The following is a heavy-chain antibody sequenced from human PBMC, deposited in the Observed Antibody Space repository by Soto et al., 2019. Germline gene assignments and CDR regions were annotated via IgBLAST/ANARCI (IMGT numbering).Heavy chain of an antibody. D-gene: IGHD1-26*01. CDR1: GYSFDGLD. CDR2: MQPSSGMT. V-gene: IGHV1-8*01. J-gene: IGHJ4*02. Sequence: ASVNVSCKASGYSFDGLDINWVRQTTGQVLERMGWMQPSSGMTAYAQKFQVRVTVTRDTSINTAYMEMSSVTSDDTVLYSRERGVTGRVAYGGEGTLVSLSS. CDR3: ERGVTGRVAY.